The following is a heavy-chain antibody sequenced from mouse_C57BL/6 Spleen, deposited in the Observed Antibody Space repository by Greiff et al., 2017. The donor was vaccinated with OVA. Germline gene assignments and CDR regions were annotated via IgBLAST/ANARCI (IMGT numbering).Heavy chain of an antibody. CDR2: INPNNGGT. D-gene: IGHD4-1*01. J-gene: IGHJ3*01. Sequence: VQLKQSGPELVKPGASVKIPCKASGYTFTDYNMDWVKQSHGNSLEWIGDINPNNGGTIYNQKFKGKATLTVDKSSNTAYMELRSLTTEDTAVYYCVRLGRFSSWFAYWGQGTLVTVSA. V-gene: IGHV1-18*01. CDR3: VRLGRFSSWFAY. CDR1: GYTFTDYN.